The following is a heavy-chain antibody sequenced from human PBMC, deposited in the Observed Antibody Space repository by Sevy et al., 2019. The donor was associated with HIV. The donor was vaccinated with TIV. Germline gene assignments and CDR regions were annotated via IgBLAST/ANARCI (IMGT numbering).Heavy chain of an antibody. J-gene: IGHJ4*02. D-gene: IGHD3-22*01. CDR1: GFPFRAYA. CDR3: AKESDYYKTPYVDY. Sequence: GGSLRLFCTASGFPFRAYAMSWVRQAPGKGLEWVSAISGSADRTYYADSVKGRFTISRDNSKNTLYLQMNSLRAEDTAVYYCAKESDYYKTPYVDYWGQGSLVTVSS. V-gene: IGHV3-23*01. CDR2: ISGSADRT.